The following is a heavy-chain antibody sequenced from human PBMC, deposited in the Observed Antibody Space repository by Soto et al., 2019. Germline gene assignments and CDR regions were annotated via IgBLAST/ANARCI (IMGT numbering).Heavy chain of an antibody. D-gene: IGHD1-7*01. CDR1: GGSVSSGSYY. CDR3: SRDPRELQNAFDI. Sequence: PSETLSLTCTVSGGSVSSGSYYWSWIRQPPGKGLVWIGYIYYSGSTNYNPSLKSRVTISVDTSKNQFSLKLSSVTAADTAVYYCSRDPRELQNAFDIWGQGTMVTVSS. CDR2: IYYSGST. J-gene: IGHJ3*02. V-gene: IGHV4-61*01.